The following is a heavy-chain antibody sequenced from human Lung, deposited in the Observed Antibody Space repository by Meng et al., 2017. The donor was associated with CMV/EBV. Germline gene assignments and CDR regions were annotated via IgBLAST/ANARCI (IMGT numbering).Heavy chain of an antibody. CDR3: ARDHYYDSSGLDY. D-gene: IGHD3-22*01. CDR1: GFTFSSYW. CDR2: INSDGSST. J-gene: IGHJ4*02. V-gene: IGHV3-74*01. Sequence: LTXXASGFTFSSYWMHWVRQAPGKGLVWVSRINSDGSSTSYADSVKGRFTISRDNAKNTLYLQMNSLRAEDTAVYYCARDHYYDSSGLDYWGQGTXVTVSS.